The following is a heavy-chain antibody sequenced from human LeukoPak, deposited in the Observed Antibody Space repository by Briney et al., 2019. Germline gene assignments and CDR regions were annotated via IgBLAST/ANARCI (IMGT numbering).Heavy chain of an antibody. CDR1: GFTFSNYA. D-gene: IGHD6-19*01. CDR2: ISGGGISS. CDR3: ARAFGGAVAGMNAFDI. Sequence: GGSLRLSCAASGFTFSNYAMNWVRQAPGKGLEWVSGISGGGISSYYADSVKGRFTISRDNSKNTLYLQMNSLRAEDTAVYYCARAFGGAVAGMNAFDIWGQGTMVTVSS. V-gene: IGHV3-23*01. J-gene: IGHJ3*02.